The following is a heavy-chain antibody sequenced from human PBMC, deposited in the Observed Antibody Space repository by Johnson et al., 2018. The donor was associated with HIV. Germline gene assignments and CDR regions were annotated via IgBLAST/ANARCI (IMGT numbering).Heavy chain of an antibody. CDR2: IWYDGNNK. V-gene: IGHV3-33*06. J-gene: IGHJ3*02. CDR1: GFTFSSYG. D-gene: IGHD6-6*01. CDR3: AKGPNGQLDVAFHI. Sequence: QVQLVESGGGVVQPGRSLRLSCAASGFTFSSYGMHWVRQAPGKGLEWVAVIWYDGNNKYYADSVKGRFTISRDNSKNTLYLQMNSLRAEDTAVYYCAKGPNGQLDVAFHIWGQGTMVTVSS.